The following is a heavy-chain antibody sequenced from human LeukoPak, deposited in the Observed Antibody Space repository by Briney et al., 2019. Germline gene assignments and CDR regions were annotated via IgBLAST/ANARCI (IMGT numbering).Heavy chain of an antibody. CDR2: INAGNGNT. CDR3: AREYSSSWYCAFDI. D-gene: IGHD6-13*01. J-gene: IGHJ3*02. Sequence: ASVKVSCKASGYTFTSYAMHWVRQAPGQRLEWMGWINAGNGNTKYSQKFQGRVTITRDTSASTAYMELSSLRSEDTAVYYCAREYSSSWYCAFDIWGQGIMVTVSS. CDR1: GYTFTSYA. V-gene: IGHV1-3*01.